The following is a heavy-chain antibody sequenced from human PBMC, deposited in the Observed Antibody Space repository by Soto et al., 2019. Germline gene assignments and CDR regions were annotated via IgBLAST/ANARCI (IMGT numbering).Heavy chain of an antibody. CDR3: ARVGTTAPRITIFGVVIMAPFDP. Sequence: SETLSLTCTVSGGSISSYYWSWIRQPPGKGLEWIGYIYYSGSTNYNPSLKSRVTISVDTSKNQFSLKLSSVTAADTAVYYCARVGTTAPRITIFGVVIMAPFDPWGQGTLVTVSS. CDR2: IYYSGST. J-gene: IGHJ5*02. CDR1: GGSISSYY. V-gene: IGHV4-59*01. D-gene: IGHD3-3*01.